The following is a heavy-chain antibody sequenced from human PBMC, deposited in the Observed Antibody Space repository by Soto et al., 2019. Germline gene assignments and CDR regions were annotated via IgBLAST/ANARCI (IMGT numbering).Heavy chain of an antibody. V-gene: IGHV3-21*01. J-gene: IGHJ4*02. CDR2: ISSSSSYI. Sequence: VRSLRLSCASSVFTFSSYSMNWVRHAPGKWLEWVSSISSSSSYIYYADSVKGRFTISRDNAKNSLYLQMNSLRAEDTAVYCFARGSSWLFEYWGQGTLVTVSS. CDR3: ARGSSWLFEY. CDR1: VFTFSSYS. D-gene: IGHD6-13*01.